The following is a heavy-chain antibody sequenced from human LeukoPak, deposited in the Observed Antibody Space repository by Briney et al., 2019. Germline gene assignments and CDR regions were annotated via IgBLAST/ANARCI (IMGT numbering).Heavy chain of an antibody. CDR1: GFTFSSYA. Sequence: GGSLRLSCAASGFTFSSYAMSWVRQAPGKGLEWVSAISGSGGSTYYADSVKGRFTISRDNPKNTVYLQMNSLRAKDTAVYYCAKVNSASYGSGSYYDWFDPWGQGTLVTVSS. CDR2: ISGSGGST. V-gene: IGHV3-23*01. J-gene: IGHJ5*02. CDR3: AKVNSASYGSGSYYDWFDP. D-gene: IGHD3-10*01.